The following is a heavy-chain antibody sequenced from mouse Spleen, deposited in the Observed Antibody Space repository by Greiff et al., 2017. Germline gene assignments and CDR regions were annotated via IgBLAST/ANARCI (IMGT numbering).Heavy chain of an antibody. CDR3: ANLLWLRDYAMDY. D-gene: IGHD2-2*01. CDR1: GYTFTDYN. Sequence: VQLQQSGPELVKPGASVKMSCKASGYTFTDYNMHWVKQSHGKSLEWIGYINPNNGGTSYNQKFKGKATLTVNKSSSTAYMELRSLTSEDSAVYYCANLLWLRDYAMDYWGQGTSVTVSS. J-gene: IGHJ4*01. CDR2: INPNNGGT. V-gene: IGHV1-22*01.